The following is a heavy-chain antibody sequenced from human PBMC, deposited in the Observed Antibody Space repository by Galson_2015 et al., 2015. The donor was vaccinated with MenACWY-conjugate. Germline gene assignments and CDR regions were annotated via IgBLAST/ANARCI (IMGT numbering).Heavy chain of an antibody. V-gene: IGHV1-46*03. CDR2: INPSGGST. CDR1: GYTFTSYY. CDR3: ARGGVAGTGAFDI. J-gene: IGHJ3*02. D-gene: IGHD6-19*01. Sequence: SVKVSCKASGYTFTSYYMHWVRQAPGQGPEWMGIINPSGGSTSYAQKFQGRVTMTRDTSTSTVYMELSSLRSEDTDVYYCARGGVAGTGAFDIWGQGTMVTVSS.